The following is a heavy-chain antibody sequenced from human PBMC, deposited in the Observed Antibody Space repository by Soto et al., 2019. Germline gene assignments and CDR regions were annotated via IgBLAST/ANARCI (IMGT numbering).Heavy chain of an antibody. CDR3: VRDNGGNSEFGY. J-gene: IGHJ4*02. CDR2: IVYSGST. CDR1: GGSISRGDYY. V-gene: IGHV4-30-4*01. Sequence: QVQLQESGPGLVKPSQTLSLNCTVSGGSISRGDYYWNWIRQPPGKGLEWIGYIVYSGSTYYNPSLKSRATISVDTSKNQFFLKLSSVTAADTAVYYCVRDNGGNSEFGYWGQGTLVTVSS. D-gene: IGHD2-21*02.